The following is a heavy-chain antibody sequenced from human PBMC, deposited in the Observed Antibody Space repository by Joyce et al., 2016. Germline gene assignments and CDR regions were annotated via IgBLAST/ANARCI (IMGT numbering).Heavy chain of an antibody. D-gene: IGHD6-19*01. CDR3: ARVSSDWSSDDAFDI. CDR2: INPNIGGT. J-gene: IGHJ3*02. V-gene: IGHV1-2*02. Sequence: QVQLVQSGAEVKKPGASVKVSCKSSGYTFTGYYMHWVRQAPGQGLGLMGWINPNIGGTKYAQKFQGRVTMTRDTCISTAYMELRRLRSDDTAMYYCARVSSDWSSDDAFDIWGQGTMVTVSS. CDR1: GYTFTGYY.